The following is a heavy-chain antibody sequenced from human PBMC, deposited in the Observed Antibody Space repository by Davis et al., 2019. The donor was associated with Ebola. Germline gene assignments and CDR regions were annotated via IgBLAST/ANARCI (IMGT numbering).Heavy chain of an antibody. J-gene: IGHJ4*02. CDR2: IGTSTSTI. CDR3: ARHDDY. CDR1: GFIFSSYS. V-gene: IGHV3-48*02. Sequence: GESLKISCAASGFIFSSYSMNWVRQAPGKGLEWVSYIGTSTSTIYYADSVKGRFTISRDNAKNSLYLQMSSLRDEDTAVYYCARHDDYWGQGTLVTVSS.